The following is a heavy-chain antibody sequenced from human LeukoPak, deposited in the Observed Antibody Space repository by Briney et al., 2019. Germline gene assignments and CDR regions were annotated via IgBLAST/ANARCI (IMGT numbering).Heavy chain of an antibody. V-gene: IGHV4-38-2*01. CDR3: ARVGSSSWYVPNLDY. Sequence: KPSETLSLTCAVSGYSISSGYYWGWIRQPPGKGLEWIGSIYHSGSTYYNPSLKSRVTISVDTSKNQFSLKLSSVTAADTAVYYCARVGSSSWYVPNLDYWGQGSLVTVSS. CDR1: GYSISSGYY. J-gene: IGHJ4*02. D-gene: IGHD6-13*01. CDR2: IYHSGST.